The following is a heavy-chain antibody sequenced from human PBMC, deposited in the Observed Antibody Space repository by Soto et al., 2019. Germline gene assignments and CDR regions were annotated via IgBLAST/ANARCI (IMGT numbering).Heavy chain of an antibody. Sequence: GGSLRLSCAASGFTVSSNYMSWVRQAPGKGLEWVSVIYSGGSTYYADSVKGRFTISRHNSKNTLYLQMNSLRAEDTVVYCCARAETNWGLFFDYWGQGTLVTVSS. V-gene: IGHV3-53*04. CDR2: IYSGGST. D-gene: IGHD7-27*01. J-gene: IGHJ4*02. CDR1: GFTVSSNY. CDR3: ARAETNWGLFFDY.